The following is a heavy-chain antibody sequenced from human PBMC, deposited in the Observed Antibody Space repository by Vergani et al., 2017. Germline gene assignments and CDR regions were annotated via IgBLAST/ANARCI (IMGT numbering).Heavy chain of an antibody. CDR1: GGSFSSSSSY. J-gene: IGHJ4*02. Sequence: QVQLQESGPGLVKPSETLSLTCTVSGGSFSSSSSYWGWIRQPPGKGMEWIGTIYFSGSTYSNPSLKSRVTISVDTSTNQFSLKLSSVTAAETAVYYCARHGAWVDWELPYFDYWGQGTLVTVSS. D-gene: IGHD1-26*01. CDR2: IYFSGST. V-gene: IGHV4-39*01. CDR3: ARHGAWVDWELPYFDY.